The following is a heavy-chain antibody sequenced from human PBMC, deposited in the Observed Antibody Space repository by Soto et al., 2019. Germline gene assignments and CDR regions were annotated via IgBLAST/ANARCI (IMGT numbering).Heavy chain of an antibody. CDR3: AGGPGYCSGGSCYSVFVHY. D-gene: IGHD2-15*01. Sequence: SETLSLTCTVSGGSVSSGSYYWSWIRQPPGKGLEWIGYIYYSGSTNYNPSLKSRVTISVDTSKNQFSLKLSSVTAADTAVYYCAGGPGYCSGGSCYSVFVHYWGQGTLVTVSS. V-gene: IGHV4-61*01. CDR1: GGSVSSGSYY. J-gene: IGHJ4*02. CDR2: IYYSGST.